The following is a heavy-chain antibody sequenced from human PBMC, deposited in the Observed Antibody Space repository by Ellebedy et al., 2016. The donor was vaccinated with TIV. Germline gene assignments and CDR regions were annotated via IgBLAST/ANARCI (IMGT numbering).Heavy chain of an antibody. V-gene: IGHV4-59*08. Sequence: SETLSLTCTVSGGSISSYYWSWIRQPPGKGLEWIGYIYYSGSTNYNPSLKSRVTISVDTSKNQFSLKLSSVTAADTAVYYCARHPGYGGIDYWGQGTLVTVSS. CDR1: GGSISSYY. D-gene: IGHD4-23*01. CDR3: ARHPGYGGIDY. J-gene: IGHJ4*02. CDR2: IYYSGST.